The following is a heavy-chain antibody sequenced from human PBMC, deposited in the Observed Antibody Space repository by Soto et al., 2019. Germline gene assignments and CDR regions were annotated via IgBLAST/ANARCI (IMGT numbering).Heavy chain of an antibody. V-gene: IGHV3-74*01. J-gene: IGHJ6*02. D-gene: IGHD6-13*01. Sequence: GESLKISCAASGFTFSSYWMHWVRQAPGKGLVWVSRINSDGSSTSYADSVKGRFTISRDNAKNTLYLQMNSLRAEDTAVYYCARDLVAYSSSWPYGMDVWGQGTTVTVSS. CDR2: INSDGSST. CDR1: GFTFSSYW. CDR3: ARDLVAYSSSWPYGMDV.